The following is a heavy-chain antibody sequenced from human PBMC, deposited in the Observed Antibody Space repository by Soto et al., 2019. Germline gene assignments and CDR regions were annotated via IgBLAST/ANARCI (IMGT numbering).Heavy chain of an antibody. CDR1: AGTFSSYA. J-gene: IGHJ3*02. Sequence: QIQLVQSGAEVKKPGSSVKVSCKASAGTFSSYAISWVRQAPGQGLEWMGGIIPIFGTANYAQKFQGRVTITADESTSKAYMELSSLRSEDTAVYYCAREQGTRDYDYDFIWGQGTMVTVSS. CDR3: AREQGTRDYDYDFI. V-gene: IGHV1-69*12. CDR2: IIPIFGTA. D-gene: IGHD3-3*01.